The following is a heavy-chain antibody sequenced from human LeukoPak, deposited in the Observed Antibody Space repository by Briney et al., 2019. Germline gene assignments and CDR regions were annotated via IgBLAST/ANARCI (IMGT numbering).Heavy chain of an antibody. V-gene: IGHV4-30-2*01. D-gene: IGHD4-11*01. J-gene: IGHJ4*02. CDR2: IYHSGIT. CDR3: AREWQYQFDY. Sequence: SETLSLTCTVSGGSISSGGYYWSWIRQPPGKGLEWIGYIYHSGITYYPPSLKSRVSISVDTSKNQFSLKVTSVTAADTAVYYCAREWQYQFDYWGQGSLVTVSS. CDR1: GGSISSGGYY.